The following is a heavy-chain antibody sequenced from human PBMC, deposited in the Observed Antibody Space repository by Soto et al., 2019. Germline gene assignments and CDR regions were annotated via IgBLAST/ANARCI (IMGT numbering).Heavy chain of an antibody. CDR3: AGRGYYYDSSGPRNRNWFDP. D-gene: IGHD3-22*01. J-gene: IGHJ5*02. CDR1: GGTFSSYA. CDR2: IIPIFGTA. V-gene: IGHV1-69*13. Sequence: GASVKVSCKASGGTFSSYAISWVRQAPGQGLEWMGGIIPIFGTANYAQKFQGRVTITADESTSTAYMELSSLRSEDTAVYYCAGRGYYYDSSGPRNRNWFDPWGQGTLVTVSS.